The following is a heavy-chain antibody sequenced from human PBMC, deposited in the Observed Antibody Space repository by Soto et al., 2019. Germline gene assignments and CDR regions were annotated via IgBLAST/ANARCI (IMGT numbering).Heavy chain of an antibody. V-gene: IGHV3-23*01. CDR1: GFTFSNYA. CDR2: ISGSGGNT. J-gene: IGHJ6*03. Sequence: GGSLRLSCAASGFTFSNYAMSWVRQAPGKGLEWVSAISGSGGNTYYADSVKGRFTISRDNSKNTLYLQMYSLRAEDTAVYYCAKGLYCSGGSCSMYYYYHMDVWGKGTTVTVSS. CDR3: AKGLYCSGGSCSMYYYYHMDV. D-gene: IGHD2-15*01.